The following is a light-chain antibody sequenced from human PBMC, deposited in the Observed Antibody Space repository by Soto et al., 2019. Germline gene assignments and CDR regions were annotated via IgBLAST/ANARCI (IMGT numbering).Light chain of an antibody. CDR1: QSVLYSSNNENY. CDR2: WAS. CDR3: QQYYSSPLT. V-gene: IGKV4-1*01. Sequence: DIVMTQSPDSLAVSLGERATINCKSSQSVLYSSNNENYLAWYPQKPGQPPKLLIYWASTRESGVPDRFSGSGSETDFTLTITSLQAEDVAVYYCQQYYSSPLTFGQGTKVEIK. J-gene: IGKJ1*01.